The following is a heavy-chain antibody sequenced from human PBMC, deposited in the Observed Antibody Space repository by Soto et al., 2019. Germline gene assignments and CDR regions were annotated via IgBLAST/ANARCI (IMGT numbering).Heavy chain of an antibody. V-gene: IGHV3-9*01. CDR1: GFKFDDYA. Sequence: EVQLVESGGGLVQPGGSLRLSCAASGFKFDDYAMHWVRQAPGKGLEWVSGISWKSGDINYADSVKGRFTISRDNAKNPPFPQKEHPSPGRTAIYFLLKEKVPTVPQGFENRGQGTMVTVSS. D-gene: IGHD4-17*01. J-gene: IGHJ3*02. CDR2: ISWKSGDI. CDR3: LKEKVPTVPQGFEN.